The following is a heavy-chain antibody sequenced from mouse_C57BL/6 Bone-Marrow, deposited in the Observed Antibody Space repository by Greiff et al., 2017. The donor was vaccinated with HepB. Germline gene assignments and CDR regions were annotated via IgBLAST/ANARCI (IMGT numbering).Heavy chain of an antibody. CDR2: ISYDGSN. Sequence: EVQLQESGPGLVKPSQSLSLTCSVTGYSITSGYYWNWIRQFPGNKLEWMGYISYDGSNNYNPSLKNRISITRDTSKNQFFLKLNSVTTEDTATYYCAYLAWFAYWGQGTLVTVSA. J-gene: IGHJ3*01. CDR3: AYLAWFAY. V-gene: IGHV3-6*01. CDR1: GYSITSGYY.